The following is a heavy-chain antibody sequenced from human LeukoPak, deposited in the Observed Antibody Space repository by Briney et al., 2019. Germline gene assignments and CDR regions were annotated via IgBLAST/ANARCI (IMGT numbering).Heavy chain of an antibody. J-gene: IGHJ4*02. CDR2: ISGSGGST. Sequence: GGSLRLSCAASGFTFSSYAMSWVRQAPGKGLEWVSAISGSGGSTYYADSVKGRFTISRDNAKNSLYLQMNSLRAEDTAVYYCARDGIQLWLDYWGQGTLVTVSS. CDR3: ARDGIQLWLDY. V-gene: IGHV3-23*01. D-gene: IGHD5-18*01. CDR1: GFTFSSYA.